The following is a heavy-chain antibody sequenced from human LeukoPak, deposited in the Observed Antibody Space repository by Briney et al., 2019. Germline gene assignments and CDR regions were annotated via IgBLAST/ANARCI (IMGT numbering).Heavy chain of an antibody. CDR2: IYTSGST. CDR1: GGSISSYY. J-gene: IGHJ4*02. D-gene: IGHD3-16*02. V-gene: IGHV4-4*07. CDR3: ARADDYVWGSYPHGHSFDY. Sequence: PSETLSLTCTVSGGSISSYYWSWIRQPAGKGLEWIGRIYTSGSTNYNPSLKSRVTMSVDTSKNQFSLKLSSVTAADTAVYYCARADDYVWGSYPHGHSFDYWGQGTLVTVSS.